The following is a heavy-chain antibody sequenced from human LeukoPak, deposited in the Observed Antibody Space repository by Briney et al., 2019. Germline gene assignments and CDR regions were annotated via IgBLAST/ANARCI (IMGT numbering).Heavy chain of an antibody. CDR1: GYTFTSYG. J-gene: IGHJ4*02. V-gene: IGHV7-4-1*02. CDR3: ARPQSPDQAVAGTGVDY. CDR2: INTNTGNP. D-gene: IGHD6-19*01. Sequence: GASVKVSCKASGYTFTSYGMNWVRQAPGQGLEWMAWINTNTGNPTYAQGFTGRFVFSLDTSVSTAYLQISSLKAEDTAVYYCARPQSPDQAVAGTGVDYWGQGTLVTVSS.